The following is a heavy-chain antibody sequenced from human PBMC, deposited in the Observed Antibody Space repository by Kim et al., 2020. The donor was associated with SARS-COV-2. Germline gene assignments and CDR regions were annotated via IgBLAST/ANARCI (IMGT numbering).Heavy chain of an antibody. V-gene: IGHV3-30*04. Sequence: GGSLRLSCAASGFTFSSYAMHWVRQAPGKGLEWVAVISYDGSNKYYADSVKGRFTISRDNSKNTLYLQMNSLRAEDTAVYYCAREVGLVRYYYYGMDVWGQGTTVTVSS. D-gene: IGHD6-19*01. CDR2: ISYDGSNK. CDR1: GFTFSSYA. CDR3: AREVGLVRYYYYGMDV. J-gene: IGHJ6*02.